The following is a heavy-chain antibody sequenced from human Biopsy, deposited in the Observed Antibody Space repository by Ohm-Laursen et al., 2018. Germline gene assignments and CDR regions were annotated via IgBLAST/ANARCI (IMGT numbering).Heavy chain of an antibody. CDR2: IIPILGTV. CDR1: GDTFTTSA. CDR3: ASGNIGGVGLDV. J-gene: IGHJ6*02. V-gene: IGHV1-69*04. D-gene: IGHD3-10*01. Sequence: FSVKVSCNSSGDTFTTSAISWVRQVPGQGLDWMGRIIPILGTVDYGQNFQGRVTIRANTSTTFLELTSLRYDDTAVYYCASGNIGGVGLDVWGLGTTVTVSS.